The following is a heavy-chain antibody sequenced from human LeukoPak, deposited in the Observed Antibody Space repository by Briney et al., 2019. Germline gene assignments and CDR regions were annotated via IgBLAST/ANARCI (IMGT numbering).Heavy chain of an antibody. Sequence: GGSLRLSCAASGFTFSNYAMSWVRQAPGKGLEWVSSISSSSSYIYYADSVKGRFTISRDNAKNSLYLQMNSLRAEDTAVYYCARVSLAVAGKGFDYWGQGTLVTVSS. CDR3: ARVSLAVAGKGFDY. D-gene: IGHD6-19*01. V-gene: IGHV3-21*01. J-gene: IGHJ4*02. CDR1: GFTFSNYA. CDR2: ISSSSSYI.